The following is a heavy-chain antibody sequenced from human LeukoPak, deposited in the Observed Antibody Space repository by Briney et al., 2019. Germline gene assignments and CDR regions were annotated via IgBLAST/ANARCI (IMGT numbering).Heavy chain of an antibody. CDR1: GGSISYYY. CDR3: AREGARGSGSYYNVGFDY. J-gene: IGHJ4*02. V-gene: IGHV4-59*12. CDR2: IYYSGST. Sequence: SETLSLTCTVSGGSISYYYWSWIRLPPGKGLEWIGYIYYSGSTNYNPSLKSRVTISVDTSKNQFSLKLSSVTAADTAVYYCAREGARGSGSYYNVGFDYWGQGTLVTVSS. D-gene: IGHD3-10*01.